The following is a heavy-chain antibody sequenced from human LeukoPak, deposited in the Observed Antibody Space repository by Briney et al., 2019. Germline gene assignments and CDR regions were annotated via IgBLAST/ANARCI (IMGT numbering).Heavy chain of an antibody. D-gene: IGHD3-22*01. J-gene: IGHJ4*02. CDR1: GYTFTSYG. CDR2: ISAYNGNT. CDR3: ARDAPPDYYDSSGYYDY. Sequence: GASVKVSCKASGYTFTSYGISWVRQASGQGLEWMGWISAYNGNTNYAQKLQGRVTMTTDTSTSTAYMELRSPRSDDTAVYYCARDAPPDYYDSSGYYDYWGQGTLVTVSS. V-gene: IGHV1-18*01.